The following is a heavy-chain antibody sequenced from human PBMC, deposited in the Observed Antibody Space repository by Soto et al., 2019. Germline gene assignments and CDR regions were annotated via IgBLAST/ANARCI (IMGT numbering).Heavy chain of an antibody. V-gene: IGHV3-48*02. Sequence: GRSLRLPCAASGFTFSSYAISWVRQAPGKGLEWVSYISSGSKTIFYADSVKVRFTVSRDNAKNSQYLQMNSLRDEDTAVYYCAREDILGARSFDYWGQGTLVTVSS. CDR2: ISSGSKTI. CDR3: AREDILGARSFDY. J-gene: IGHJ4*02. CDR1: GFTFSSYA. D-gene: IGHD1-26*01.